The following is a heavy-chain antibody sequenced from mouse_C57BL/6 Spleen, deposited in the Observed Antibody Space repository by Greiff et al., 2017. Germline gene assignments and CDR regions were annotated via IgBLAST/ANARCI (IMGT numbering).Heavy chain of an antibody. Sequence: VQLQESGGGLVKPGGSLKLSCAASGFTFSDYGMHWVRQAPEKGLEWVAYISSGSSTIYYADTVKGRFTISRDNAKNTLFLQMTSLRSEDTAMYYCARGGSSYGGNFDYWGQGTTLTVSS. V-gene: IGHV5-17*01. D-gene: IGHD1-1*01. CDR2: ISSGSSTI. CDR3: ARGGSSYGGNFDY. CDR1: GFTFSDYG. J-gene: IGHJ2*01.